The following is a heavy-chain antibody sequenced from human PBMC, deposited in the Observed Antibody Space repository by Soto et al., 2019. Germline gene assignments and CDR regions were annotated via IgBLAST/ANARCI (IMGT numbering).Heavy chain of an antibody. CDR2: IWYDGSNK. CDR1: GFTFSSYG. CDR3: ARVARPWIVRATLDY. Sequence: QVQLVESGGGVVQPGRSLRLSCAASGFTFSSYGMHWVRQAPGKRLEWVAVIWYDGSNKYYADSVKGRFTISRDNSKNTLYLQMNSLRAEDTAVYYCARVARPWIVRATLDYWGQGTLVNVSS. V-gene: IGHV3-33*01. J-gene: IGHJ4*02. D-gene: IGHD1-26*01.